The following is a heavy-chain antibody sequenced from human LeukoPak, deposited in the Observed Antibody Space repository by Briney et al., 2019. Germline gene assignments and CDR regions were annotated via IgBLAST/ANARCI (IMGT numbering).Heavy chain of an antibody. D-gene: IGHD2/OR15-2a*01. CDR2: IDHSGCT. CDR3: GMVLWQSAPPGP. J-gene: IGHJ5*02. V-gene: IGHV4-34*01. Sequence: PSETLSRTWAVYGGSLINYYWSWTRQSPGKGLEWMGEIDHSGCTSYNPALRSRVTMSIDPPRNQFYLKISSVTASDTAVYYCGMVLWQSAPPGPWDQGSLVTVSS. CDR1: GGSLINYY.